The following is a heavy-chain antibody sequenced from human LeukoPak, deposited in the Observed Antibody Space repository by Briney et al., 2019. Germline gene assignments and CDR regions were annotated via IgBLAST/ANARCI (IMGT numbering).Heavy chain of an antibody. CDR1: GFTFSSYG. Sequence: PGRSLRLSCAASGFTFSSYGMHWVRQAPGKGLEWVAVIWYDGSNKYYADSVKGRFTISRDNSKNTLYLQMNSLRAEDTAVYYCERGRAAAATRDNYYYYGMDVWGQGTTVTVSS. CDR3: ERGRAAAATRDNYYYYGMDV. V-gene: IGHV3-33*01. D-gene: IGHD2-15*01. CDR2: IWYDGSNK. J-gene: IGHJ6*02.